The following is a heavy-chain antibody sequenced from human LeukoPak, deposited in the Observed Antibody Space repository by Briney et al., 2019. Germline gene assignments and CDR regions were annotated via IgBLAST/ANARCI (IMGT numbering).Heavy chain of an antibody. Sequence: GASVKVSCKASGYTFTSHGISWVRQAPGQGLEWMGWISAYNGNTNYAQKLQGRVTITTDTSKSTAYMELRSLRSDDTAVYYCAISAADNYFDYWGQGTLVTVSS. CDR3: AISAADNYFDY. D-gene: IGHD6-13*01. CDR2: ISAYNGNT. CDR1: GYTFTSHG. V-gene: IGHV1-18*01. J-gene: IGHJ4*02.